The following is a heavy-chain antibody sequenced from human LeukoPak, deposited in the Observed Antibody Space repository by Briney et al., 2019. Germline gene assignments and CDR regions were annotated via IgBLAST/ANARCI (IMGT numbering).Heavy chain of an antibody. CDR3: ARGDVSGSSGYYSYYFDY. CDR1: GGSFSGYY. D-gene: IGHD3-22*01. V-gene: IGHV4-34*01. CDR2: INHSGST. Sequence: PSETLSLTCAVRGGSFSGYYWSWIRQPPGKGLEWIGEINHSGSTNYNPSLKSRVTISVDTSKNQFSLKLSSVTAADTAVYYCARGDVSGSSGYYSYYFDYWGQGTLVTVSS. J-gene: IGHJ4*02.